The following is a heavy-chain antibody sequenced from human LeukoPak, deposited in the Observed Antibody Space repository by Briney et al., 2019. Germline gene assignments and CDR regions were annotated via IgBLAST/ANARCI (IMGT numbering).Heavy chain of an antibody. V-gene: IGHV3-23*01. J-gene: IGHJ4*02. CDR2: ITGSGGNT. D-gene: IGHD3-9*01. CDR3: AKWGDYDVLTGHYVSDY. CDR1: GFTFSNYA. Sequence: PGASLRLSCAASGFTFSNYAMSWVRQAPGKGLDWVSAITGSGGNTYYADSVKGRFTISRDNSKNTLYLQMNSLRAEDTAVYYCAKWGDYDVLTGHYVSDYWGQGALVTVSS.